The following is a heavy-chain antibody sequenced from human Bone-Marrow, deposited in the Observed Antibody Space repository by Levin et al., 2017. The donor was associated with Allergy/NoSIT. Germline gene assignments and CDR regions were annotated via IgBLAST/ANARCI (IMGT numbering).Heavy chain of an antibody. Sequence: SGGSLRLSCAAAGFTFSNYGMSWVRQSPGKGLEWVSAIRGSGDDTQYAGSVKGRFTISRDNSKNTLYLQMNSLRSEDTAIYFCGRDPNGDYVGTFDMRGQGTVVIVSS. CDR3: GRDPNGDYVGTFDM. J-gene: IGHJ3*02. V-gene: IGHV3-23*01. CDR1: GFTFSNYG. D-gene: IGHD4-17*01. CDR2: IRGSGDDT.